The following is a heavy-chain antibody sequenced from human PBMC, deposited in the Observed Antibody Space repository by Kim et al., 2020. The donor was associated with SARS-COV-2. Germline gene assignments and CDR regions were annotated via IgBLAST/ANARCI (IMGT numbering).Heavy chain of an antibody. Sequence: GGSLRLSCAASGFPFSTYGMHWVRQAPGKGLEWVALISYDGSSEYYAYAITVQCPLSRASSKNTRLLHLESLSSGAKDVDDCSKALLRAVNF. CDR3: SKALLRAVNF. J-gene: IGHJ1*01. CDR2: ISYDGSSE. V-gene: IGHV3-30*18. D-gene: IGHD3-10*01. CDR1: GFPFSTYG.